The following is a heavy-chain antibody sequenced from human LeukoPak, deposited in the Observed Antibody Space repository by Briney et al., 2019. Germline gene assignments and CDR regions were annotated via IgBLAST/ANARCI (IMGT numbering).Heavy chain of an antibody. Sequence: GGSLRLSCAPSGFTVSVTMNWVRQLPGKGLEGVSVIYSDGSTYYADSVRGRFTISRDYSKNTLSLQMNSLRADDTALYYCAARPPRVVPGPFDYWGQGTLVTVSS. J-gene: IGHJ4*02. CDR1: GFTVSVT. D-gene: IGHD3-22*01. CDR3: AARPPRVVPGPFDY. CDR2: IYSDGST. V-gene: IGHV3-53*01.